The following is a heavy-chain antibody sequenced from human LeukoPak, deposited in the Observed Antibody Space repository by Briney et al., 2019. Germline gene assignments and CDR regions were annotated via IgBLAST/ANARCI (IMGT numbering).Heavy chain of an antibody. CDR3: ARDNPVWWLRGWFDP. CDR2: ISSSSSYI. J-gene: IGHJ5*02. Sequence: PGGSLRLSRAASGFTFSSYSMNWVRQAPGKGLEWVSSISSSSSYIYYADSVKGRFTISRDNAKNSLYLQMNSLRAEDTAVYYCARDNPVWWLRGWFDPWGQGTLVTVSS. CDR1: GFTFSSYS. V-gene: IGHV3-21*01. D-gene: IGHD5-12*01.